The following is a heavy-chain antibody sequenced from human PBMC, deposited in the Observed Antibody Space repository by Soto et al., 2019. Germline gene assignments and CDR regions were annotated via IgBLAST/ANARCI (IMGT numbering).Heavy chain of an antibody. Sequence: GALVKVSCKASGYTFTSYGISWVRQAPGQGLEWMGWISAFNGNTKYSQKFQGRVTLTRDTSASTAYMELSSLRSEDTAVYYCASCPQNCITSSPCCLFFDYWGQGTLVTVSS. V-gene: IGHV1-18*01. CDR3: ASCPQNCITSSPCCLFFDY. CDR1: GYTFTSYG. CDR2: ISAFNGNT. J-gene: IGHJ4*02. D-gene: IGHD3-10*01.